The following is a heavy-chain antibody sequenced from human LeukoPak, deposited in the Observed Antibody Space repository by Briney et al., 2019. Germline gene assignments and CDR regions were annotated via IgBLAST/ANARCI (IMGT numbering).Heavy chain of an antibody. V-gene: IGHV3-21*01. CDR1: GGSFSGYY. J-gene: IGHJ4*02. CDR3: ARVGNSGWYGGIDY. Sequence: ETLSLTCAVYGGSFSGYYWSWIRQPPGKGLEWVSSISSSSSYIYYADSVKGRFTISRDNAKNSLYLQMNSLRAEDTAVYYCARVGNSGWYGGIDYWGQGTLVTVSS. CDR2: ISSSSSYI. D-gene: IGHD6-19*01.